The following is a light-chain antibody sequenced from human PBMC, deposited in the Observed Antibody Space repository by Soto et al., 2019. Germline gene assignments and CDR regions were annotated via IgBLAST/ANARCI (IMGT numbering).Light chain of an antibody. Sequence: EIVLTQSPGTLSLSPGERPTLSCRASQSVPYNYVAWYQLRPGQAPRRLIYAASTRAPGIPDRFVGSGSGTDFTLTISRLEPEDFAVYYCQQYGTSPTTFGQGTRLE. V-gene: IGKV3-20*01. J-gene: IGKJ5*01. CDR3: QQYGTSPTT. CDR1: QSVPYNY. CDR2: AAS.